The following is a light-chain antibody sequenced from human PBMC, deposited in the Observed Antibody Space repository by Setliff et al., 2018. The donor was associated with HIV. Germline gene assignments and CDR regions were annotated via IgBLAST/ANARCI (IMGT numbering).Light chain of an antibody. CDR2: DVS. CDR1: SSDVGDYKY. V-gene: IGLV2-14*03. CDR3: SSYSSSTSFYV. Sequence: QSALTQPASVSGSPGQSIAISCTGTSSDVGDYKYVSWYQQPPGKAPKLMLYDVSHRPSGVSNRFSGSKSGDTASLTISGLQADDEANYYCSSYSSSTSFYVFGTGTKVTVL. J-gene: IGLJ1*01.